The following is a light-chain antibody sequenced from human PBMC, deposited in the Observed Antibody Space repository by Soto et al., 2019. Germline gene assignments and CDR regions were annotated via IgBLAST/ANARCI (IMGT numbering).Light chain of an antibody. Sequence: DIVMTQSPDSLAVSLGERATINCKSSQTVLRSSNNKNHLAWYQQKPGRAPKMLISWATTRESGVPDRFSGSGSGTDFTLTIRSVQAEDVSVYYCQHYYTVPVTFGQGTRLEIK. CDR1: QTVLRSSNNKNH. V-gene: IGKV4-1*01. CDR3: QHYYTVPVT. CDR2: WAT. J-gene: IGKJ5*01.